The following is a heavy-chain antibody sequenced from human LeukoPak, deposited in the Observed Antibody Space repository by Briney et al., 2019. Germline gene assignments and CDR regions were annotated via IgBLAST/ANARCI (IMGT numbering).Heavy chain of an antibody. J-gene: IGHJ4*02. CDR1: GYTFTSHG. D-gene: IGHD6-13*01. V-gene: IGHV1-18*01. CDR3: ARDDSSSWYFDY. CDR2: ISVYNGNT. Sequence: GASVKVSCKASGYTFTSHGITWVRQAPGQGLEWMGWISVYNGNTNYAQKVQARVTMTTDTSTSTAYMELRSLRSDDTAVYYCARDDSSSWYFDYWGQGTLVTVSS.